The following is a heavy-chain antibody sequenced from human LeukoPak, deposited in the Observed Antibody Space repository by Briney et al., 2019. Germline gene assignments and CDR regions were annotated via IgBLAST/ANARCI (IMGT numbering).Heavy chain of an antibody. Sequence: GRSLRLSCAASGFTFSSYGMHWVRQAPGKGLEWVAVISYDGSNKYYADSVKGRFTISRDDAKNTVYLQMNSLRAEDTAVYYCVRGGESTWSWGQGTLVTVSS. CDR3: VRGGESTWS. D-gene: IGHD2-15*01. CDR2: ISYDGSNK. J-gene: IGHJ5*02. CDR1: GFTFSSYG. V-gene: IGHV3-30*03.